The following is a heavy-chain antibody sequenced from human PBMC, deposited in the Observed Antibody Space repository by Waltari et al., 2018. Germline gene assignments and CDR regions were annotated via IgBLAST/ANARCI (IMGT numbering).Heavy chain of an antibody. CDR2: MYYSGST. V-gene: IGHV4-39*07. D-gene: IGHD3-9*01. CDR1: GGSLSSISYY. J-gene: IGHJ4*02. CDR3: ARRRDILTGYYYFDY. Sequence: QLQLQESGPGLVKPSETLSPTCIVPGGSLSSISYYWGWIRPPPGKGLEWIGRMYYSGSTYYNPSLRTRVTISLDTSKNQFSLELSSATAADTAVYYCARRRDILTGYYYFDYWGQGTLVTVSS.